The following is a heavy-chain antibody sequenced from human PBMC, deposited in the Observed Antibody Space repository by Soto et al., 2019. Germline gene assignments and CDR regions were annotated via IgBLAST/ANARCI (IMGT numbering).Heavy chain of an antibody. J-gene: IGHJ3*02. CDR2: IIPIFGTP. V-gene: IGHV1-69*01. Sequence: QMQLVQSGAEVKKPGSSVKVSCKASGETFSSYAMTWVRQAPRQRLEWMGGIIPIFGTPKYAQKFQGRVTITADESTSTGYMELSSLRSEDTAVYFCARAPSPGPGYTGHDAFDIWGHGTMVTVSS. CDR3: ARAPSPGPGYTGHDAFDI. D-gene: IGHD6-13*01. CDR1: GETFSSYA.